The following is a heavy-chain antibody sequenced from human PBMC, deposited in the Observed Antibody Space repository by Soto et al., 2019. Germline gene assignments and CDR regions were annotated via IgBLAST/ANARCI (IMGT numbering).Heavy chain of an antibody. Sequence: SSETLSLTCTVTGGSMTSGDQYWTWIRHRPGEGLEWFGYINHSGSLYYNPSLKSRVSMSVDTSKNQFSLNLSSVTAADTAVYYCARELPQRQGRNMDVWGQGTTVTVSS. CDR1: GGSMTSGDQY. D-gene: IGHD1-1*01. V-gene: IGHV4-31*03. CDR3: ARELPQRQGRNMDV. J-gene: IGHJ6*02. CDR2: INHSGSL.